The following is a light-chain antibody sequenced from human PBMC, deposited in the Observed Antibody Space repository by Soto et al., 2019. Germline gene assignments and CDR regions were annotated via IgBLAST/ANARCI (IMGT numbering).Light chain of an antibody. CDR1: SSDVGSYNL. CDR3: CSYAGSSTFAYV. CDR2: EVS. V-gene: IGLV2-23*02. Sequence: QSALTQPASVSGSPGQSITISCTGTSSDVGSYNLVSWYQQHPGKAPKLMIYEVSKRPSGVSNRFSGSNSGNTASLTISGLQAEDEADYYCCSYAGSSTFAYVFGTGTKLTVL. J-gene: IGLJ1*01.